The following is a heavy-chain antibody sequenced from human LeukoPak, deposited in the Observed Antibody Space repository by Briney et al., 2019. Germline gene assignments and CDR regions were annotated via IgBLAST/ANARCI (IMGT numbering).Heavy chain of an antibody. CDR3: TTAHGFTERDY. CDR1: GFTFSSYG. Sequence: PGRSLRLSCAASGFTFSSYGMHWVRQAQGKGLEWIGRIKSNTDGGTTDYAAPVKGRVTISRDDSTNTLYLQMNSLKTEDTAVYYCTTAHGFTERDYWGHGTLVTVSS. V-gene: IGHV3-15*01. J-gene: IGHJ4*01. D-gene: IGHD1-1*01. CDR2: IKSNTDGGTT.